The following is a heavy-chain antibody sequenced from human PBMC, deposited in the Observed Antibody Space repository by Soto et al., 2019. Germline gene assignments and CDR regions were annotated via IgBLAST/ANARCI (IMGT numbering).Heavy chain of an antibody. V-gene: IGHV1-69*01. CDR1: GGTFSSYA. CDR3: ARVVPGPGVVNRYYGMDV. J-gene: IGHJ6*02. D-gene: IGHD3-3*01. Sequence: QVQLVQSGAEVKKPGSSVKVSCKASGGTFSSYAISWVRQAPGQGLEWMGGIIPIFGTANYAQKFQGRVTITADESTSTAYMELSSLRSEDTAVYYCARVVPGPGVVNRYYGMDVWGQGTTVTVSS. CDR2: IIPIFGTA.